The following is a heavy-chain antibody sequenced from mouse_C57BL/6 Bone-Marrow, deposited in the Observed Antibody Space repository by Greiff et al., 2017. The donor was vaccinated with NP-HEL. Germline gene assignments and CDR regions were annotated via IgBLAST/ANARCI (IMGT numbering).Heavy chain of an antibody. CDR3: AKRGYGRDYAMDY. D-gene: IGHD1-1*01. Sequence: VQLKESGPGLVQPSQSLSITCTVSGFSLTSYGVHWVCQSPGKGLEWLGVIWRGGSTDYNAAFMSRLSITKDNSKSQVFFKMNSLQADDTAIYYCAKRGYGRDYAMDYWGQGTSVTVSS. CDR1: GFSLTSYG. CDR2: IWRGGST. V-gene: IGHV2-5*01. J-gene: IGHJ4*01.